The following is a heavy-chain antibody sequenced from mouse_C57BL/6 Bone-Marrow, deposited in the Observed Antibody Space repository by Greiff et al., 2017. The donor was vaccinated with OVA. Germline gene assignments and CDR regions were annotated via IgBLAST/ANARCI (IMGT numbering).Heavy chain of an antibody. CDR2: IDPGDGDT. J-gene: IGHJ2*01. Sequence: QVQLQQSGPELVKPGASVKISCKASGYAFSSSWMNWVKQRPGKGLEWIGRIDPGDGDTNYNGKFKGKATLTADKSSSTAYMQLSSLTSEDSAVYFCARSRFRYFDYWGQGTTLTVSS. V-gene: IGHV1-82*01. CDR3: ARSRFRYFDY. CDR1: GYAFSSSW.